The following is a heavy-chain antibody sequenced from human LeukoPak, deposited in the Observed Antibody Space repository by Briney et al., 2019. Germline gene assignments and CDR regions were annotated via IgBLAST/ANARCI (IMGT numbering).Heavy chain of an antibody. CDR1: GGSISSYY. V-gene: IGHV4-4*07. CDR3: ASIVGGRRGYYFDY. J-gene: IGHJ4*02. D-gene: IGHD1-26*01. Sequence: SETLSLTCTVSGGSISSYYWSWIRQPAGKGLEWIGRIYTTGSTNYNPSLKSRVTISVDKSKNQFSLKLSSVTAADTAVYYCASIVGGRRGYYFDYWGQGTLVTVSS. CDR2: IYTTGST.